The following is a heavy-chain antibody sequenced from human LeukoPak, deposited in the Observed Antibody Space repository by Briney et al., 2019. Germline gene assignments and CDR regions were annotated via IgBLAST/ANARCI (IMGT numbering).Heavy chain of an antibody. CDR3: ARVYYDGVPYWYFDL. V-gene: IGHV3-53*01. D-gene: IGHD3-22*01. CDR2: IYSGGSS. CDR1: GFTVSSNY. Sequence: GGSLRLSCAASGFTVSSNYMSWVRQAPGKGLEWVSVIYSGGSSYYADSVKGRFTISRDISKNTLYLQMNSLRAEDTAVYYCARVYYDGVPYWYFDLWGRGTLVTVSS. J-gene: IGHJ2*01.